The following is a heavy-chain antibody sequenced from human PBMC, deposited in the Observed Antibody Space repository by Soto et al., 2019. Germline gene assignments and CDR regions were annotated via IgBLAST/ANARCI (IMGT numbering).Heavy chain of an antibody. CDR1: GFTFSSYG. J-gene: IGHJ4*02. CDR3: ARELAAAGDNDY. Sequence: QVQLVESGGGVVQPGRSLRLSCAASGFTFSSYGMHWVRQAPGKGLEWVAVIWYDGSNKYYADSVKDRFTISRDNSKNTLYLEMNSLRAEDTAVYYCARELAAAGDNDYWGQGTLVTVSS. CDR2: IWYDGSNK. D-gene: IGHD6-13*01. V-gene: IGHV3-33*01.